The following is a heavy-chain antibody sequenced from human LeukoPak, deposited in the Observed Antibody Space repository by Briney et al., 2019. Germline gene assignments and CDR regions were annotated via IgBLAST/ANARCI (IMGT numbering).Heavy chain of an antibody. Sequence: SETLSLTCTVSGGSISSSSYYWGWIRQPPGKGLEWIGHIYYSGSTYYNPALKSRVTISVDTSKNQFSLKLSSVTAADTAVYYCASLSYDFWSGYADYWGQGTLVTVSS. CDR3: ASLSYDFWSGYADY. CDR1: GGSISSSSYY. J-gene: IGHJ4*02. V-gene: IGHV4-30-4*08. D-gene: IGHD3-3*01. CDR2: IYYSGST.